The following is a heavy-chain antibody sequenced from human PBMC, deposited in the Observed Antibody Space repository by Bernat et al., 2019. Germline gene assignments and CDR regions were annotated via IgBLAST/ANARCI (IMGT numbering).Heavy chain of an antibody. CDR1: GGSISSGGYY. V-gene: IGHV4-31*03. Sequence: QVQLQESGPGLVKPSQTLSLTCTVSGGSISSGGYYWSWIRQHPGKGLEWIGYIYYSGSTYYNPSLKSRVTISVDTSKNQFSLKLSSVTAADTAVYYCARIEYCDILTGPGYYYYGMDVWGQGTTVTVSS. J-gene: IGHJ6*02. D-gene: IGHD3-9*01. CDR3: ARIEYCDILTGPGYYYYGMDV. CDR2: IYYSGST.